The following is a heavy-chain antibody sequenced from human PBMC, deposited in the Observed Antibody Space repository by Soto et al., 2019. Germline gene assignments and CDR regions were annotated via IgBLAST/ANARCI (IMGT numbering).Heavy chain of an antibody. CDR2: IYYSGST. CDR3: ARHHIAARHGVYYFDY. V-gene: IGHV4-39*01. J-gene: IGHJ4*02. CDR1: GGSISSSSYY. D-gene: IGHD6-6*01. Sequence: PSETLSLTCTVSGGSISSSSYYWGWIRQPPGKGLEWIGSIYYSGSTYYNPSLKSRVTISVDTSKNQFSLKLSSVTAADTAVYYCARHHIAARHGVYYFDYWGQGTLVTVSS.